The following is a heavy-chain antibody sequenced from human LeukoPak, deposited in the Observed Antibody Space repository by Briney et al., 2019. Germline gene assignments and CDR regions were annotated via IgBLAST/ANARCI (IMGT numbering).Heavy chain of an antibody. CDR2: ISSSSSRI. V-gene: IGHV3-48*02. D-gene: IGHD3-10*01. Sequence: GGSLRLSCAASGFTFSSYGMNWVRQAPGKGLEWVSYISSSSSRIDYADSVKGRFTIARDNAKNSLCLQMNSLRDEDTAVYYCVRAGLVLDNWCDPWGRGTLVTASS. CDR1: GFTFSSYG. J-gene: IGHJ5*02. CDR3: VRAGLVLDNWCDP.